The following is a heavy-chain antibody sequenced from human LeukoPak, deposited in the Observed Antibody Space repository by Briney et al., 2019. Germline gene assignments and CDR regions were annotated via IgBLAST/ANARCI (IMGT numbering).Heavy chain of an antibody. V-gene: IGHV4-34*01. CDR1: GGSFSDHY. J-gene: IGHJ4*02. CDR3: ARGTDAYKLGNI. CDR2: RSHNEGT. D-gene: IGHD5-24*01. Sequence: SETLSLTCGVYGGSFSDHYWTWSPHSPGKGLEWSGDRSHNEGTHANPSLKSRVTMSLDTSKNQFYLNLNSVTAADTAAYYCARGTDAYKLGNIWGQGTLVTVSP.